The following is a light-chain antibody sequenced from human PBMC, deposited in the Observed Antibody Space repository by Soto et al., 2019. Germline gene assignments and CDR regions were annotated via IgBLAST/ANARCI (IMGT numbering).Light chain of an antibody. V-gene: IGKV3-15*01. Sequence: EIVLTQSPATLSLSPGERATLSCGASQSVSSSYLAWYQQKPGQAPRLLIYGASNRATGIPARFSGSGSGTEFTLPISRLQSEDFAVYYCQQYNTWPRVPLGGGPKVDIK. CDR1: QSVSSSY. CDR3: QQYNTWPRVP. J-gene: IGKJ4*01. CDR2: GAS.